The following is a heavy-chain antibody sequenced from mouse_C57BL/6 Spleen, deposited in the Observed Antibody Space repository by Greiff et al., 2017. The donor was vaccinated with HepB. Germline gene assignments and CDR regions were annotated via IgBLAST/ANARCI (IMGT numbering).Heavy chain of an antibody. D-gene: IGHD2-4*01. J-gene: IGHJ3*01. CDR1: GYTFTSYW. V-gene: IGHV1-64*01. CDR2: IHPNSGST. Sequence: QVQLKQPGAELVKPGASVKLSCKASGYTFTSYWMHWVKQRPGQGLEWIGMIHPNSGSTNYNEKFKSKATLTVDKSSSTAYMQLSSLTSEDSAVYYCARERVYDYEFAYWGQGTLVTVSA. CDR3: ARERVYDYEFAY.